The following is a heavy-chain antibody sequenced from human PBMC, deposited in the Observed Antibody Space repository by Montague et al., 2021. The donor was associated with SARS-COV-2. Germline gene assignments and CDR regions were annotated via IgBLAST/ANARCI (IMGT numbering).Heavy chain of an antibody. CDR2: IYYTGST. J-gene: IGHJ3*01. D-gene: IGHD5-18*01. V-gene: IGHV4-39*01. CDR3: ARPGRGYSYGLDAFEV. Sequence: SETLSLTSTVSGGSISNSIYYWGWIRQPPGKGLEWIGSIYYTGSTYYXPSLKSRVTISMNTSNNQFFLKLTSVTAADTAVYYCARPGRGYSYGLDAFEVWGQGTMVTVSS. CDR1: GGSISNSIYY.